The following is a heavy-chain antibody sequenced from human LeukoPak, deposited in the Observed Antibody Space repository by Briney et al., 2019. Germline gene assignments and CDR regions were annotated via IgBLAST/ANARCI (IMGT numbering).Heavy chain of an antibody. CDR2: ISSSSTSI. CDR3: ARRFDYWFDP. CDR1: GFTFSSYS. J-gene: IGHJ5*02. V-gene: IGHV3-21*04. Sequence: GGSLRLSCAASGFTFSSYSMNWVRQAPGEGLEWVSSISSSSTSIYYADSVKGRFTISRDNAKNSLYLQMNSLRAEDTAVYYCARRFDYWFDPWGQGTLVTVSS. D-gene: IGHD3-9*01.